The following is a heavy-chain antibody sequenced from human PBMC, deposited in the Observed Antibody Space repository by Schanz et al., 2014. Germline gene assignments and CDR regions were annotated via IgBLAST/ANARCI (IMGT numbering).Heavy chain of an antibody. J-gene: IGHJ4*02. Sequence: QGHLVQSGAEVKEPGASVKVYCKASGYTFTTYYLHWVRQAPGQGLEWMGIINPTGGSTTYAEKFLGRVTMTSDTSTSTVYMELSRLRSEDMAVYYCVRAPHYGSGRHLDYWGQGTLVTVSS. V-gene: IGHV1-46*03. CDR1: GYTFTTYY. D-gene: IGHD3-10*01. CDR2: INPTGGST. CDR3: VRAPHYGSGRHLDY.